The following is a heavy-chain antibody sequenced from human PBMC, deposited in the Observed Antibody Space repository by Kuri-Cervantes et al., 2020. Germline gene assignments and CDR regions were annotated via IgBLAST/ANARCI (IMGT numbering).Heavy chain of an antibody. CDR3: AKDALTYYDILTGPVIGQDWYGMDV. V-gene: IGHV3-30*02. CDR1: GFTFSSYG. CDR2: IWYDGSNK. J-gene: IGHJ6*02. D-gene: IGHD3-9*01. Sequence: GGSLRLSCAASGFTFSSYGMHWVRQAPGKGLEWVAVIWYDGSNKYYADSVKGRFTISRDNSKNTLYLQMNSLRAEDTALYYCAKDALTYYDILTGPVIGQDWYGMDVWGQGTTVTVSS.